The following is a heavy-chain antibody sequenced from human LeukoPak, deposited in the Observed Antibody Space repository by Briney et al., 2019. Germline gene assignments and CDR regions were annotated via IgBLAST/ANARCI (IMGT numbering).Heavy chain of an antibody. V-gene: IGHV1-46*01. Sequence: ASVKVSCKASGDTSTTYYMHGVRQALGQGLEWRGIINPSGGSTSYAQKFQGRVTMTRDTSTSTVYMELSSLRSEDTAVYYCARGYYDSYYYYGMDVWGQGTTVTVSS. CDR1: GDTSTTYY. D-gene: IGHD3-22*01. CDR3: ARGYYDSYYYYGMDV. J-gene: IGHJ6*02. CDR2: INPSGGST.